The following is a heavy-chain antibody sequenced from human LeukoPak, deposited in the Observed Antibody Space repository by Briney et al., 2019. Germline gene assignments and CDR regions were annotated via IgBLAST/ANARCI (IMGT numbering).Heavy chain of an antibody. CDR1: GDSIINYY. Sequence: SETLSLTCAVSGDSIINYYWSWIRQPPGKGLEWIGYIYHSGSTYYNPSLKSRVTISVDRSKNQFSLKLSSVTAADTAVYYCARTENLNWFDPWGQGTLVTVSS. CDR2: IYHSGST. J-gene: IGHJ5*02. CDR3: ARTENLNWFDP. V-gene: IGHV4-30-2*01. D-gene: IGHD1-7*01.